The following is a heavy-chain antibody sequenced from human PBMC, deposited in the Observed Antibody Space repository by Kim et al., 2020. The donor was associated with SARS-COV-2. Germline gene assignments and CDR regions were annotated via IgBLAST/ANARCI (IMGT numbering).Heavy chain of an antibody. CDR2: ISSSGDYT. Sequence: GGSLRLSCGVSGVPFNIYAMNWLRQVRGKGLEWVSSISSSGDYTYYADSVRGRFTISRDNSKNTLYLQMNSLRVEDTAIYYCAKEPNDYYHSLAGSWGPGTLVTVSS. D-gene: IGHD1-1*01. CDR1: GVPFNIYA. CDR3: AKEPNDYYHSLAGS. J-gene: IGHJ5*02. V-gene: IGHV3-23*01.